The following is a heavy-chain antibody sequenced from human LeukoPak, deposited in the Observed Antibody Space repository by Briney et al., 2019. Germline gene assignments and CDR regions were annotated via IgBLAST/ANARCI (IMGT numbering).Heavy chain of an antibody. Sequence: GGSLRLSCAASGFTVSSNYMSWVRQAPGKGLEWVSVIYSGGSTYYADSVKGRFTISRDNSKNTLYLQMNSLRAEDTAVYYCGKNRYSGSLSPFDIWGQGTMVTVSS. CDR3: GKNRYSGSLSPFDI. V-gene: IGHV3-53*01. D-gene: IGHD1-26*01. CDR2: IYSGGST. J-gene: IGHJ3*02. CDR1: GFTVSSNY.